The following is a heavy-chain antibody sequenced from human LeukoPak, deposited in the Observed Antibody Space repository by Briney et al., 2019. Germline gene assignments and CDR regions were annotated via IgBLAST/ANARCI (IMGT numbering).Heavy chain of an antibody. CDR1: GGSLSGYY. J-gene: IGHJ4*02. Sequence: SETLSLTCTVSGGSLSGYYWSWIRQPPGKGLEWIGYIYYSGSTNYNPSLKSRVTISVDASKNQFSLKLSSVTAADTAVYYCARVPLYSGTYYFDYRGQGTLVTVSS. V-gene: IGHV4-59*01. D-gene: IGHD1-26*01. CDR3: ARVPLYSGTYYFDY. CDR2: IYYSGST.